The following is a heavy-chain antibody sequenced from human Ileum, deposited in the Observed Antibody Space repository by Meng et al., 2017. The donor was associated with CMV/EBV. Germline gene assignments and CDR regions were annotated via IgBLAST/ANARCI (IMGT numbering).Heavy chain of an antibody. J-gene: IGHJ3*02. Sequence: ASVKVSCKASGYTFTSYDINWVRQATGQGLEWMGWMNPNSGNTGYAQKFQGRVTMTRNTSISTAYMELSSLRSDDTAVYYCARDLRHVSDYGSYEDTFDIWGQGRMVTVSS. CDR2: MNPNSGNT. CDR1: GYTFTSYD. CDR3: ARDLRHVSDYGSYEDTFDI. D-gene: IGHD4-11*01. V-gene: IGHV1-8*01.